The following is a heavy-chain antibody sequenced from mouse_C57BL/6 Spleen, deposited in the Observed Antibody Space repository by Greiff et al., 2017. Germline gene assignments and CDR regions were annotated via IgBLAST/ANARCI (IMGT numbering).Heavy chain of an antibody. CDR2: INLNNGGT. CDR3: ARSRGDYYDSSHWYFDV. V-gene: IGHV1-26*01. D-gene: IGHD1-1*01. CDR1: GYTFTDYY. Sequence: EVQLQQSGPELVKPGASVKISCKASGYTFTDYYMNWVKQSHGKSLEWIGDINLNNGGTSYNQKFKGKATLTVDKSSSTAYMVLRSLTSEDSAVYYCARSRGDYYDSSHWYFDVWGTGTTVTVSS. J-gene: IGHJ1*03.